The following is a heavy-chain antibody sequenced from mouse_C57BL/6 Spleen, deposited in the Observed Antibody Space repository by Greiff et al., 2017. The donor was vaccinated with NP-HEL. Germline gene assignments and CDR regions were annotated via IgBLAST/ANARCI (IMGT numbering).Heavy chain of an antibody. V-gene: IGHV1-82*01. CDR3: AREYYEGWYFDV. D-gene: IGHD1-1*01. CDR1: GYAFSSSW. CDR2: IYPGDGDT. J-gene: IGHJ1*03. Sequence: QVQLKESGPELVKPGASVKISCKASGYAFSSSWMNWVKQRPGKGLEWIGRIYPGDGDTNYNGKFKGKATLTADKSSSTAYMQLSSLTSEDSAVYFCAREYYEGWYFDVWGTGTTVTVSS.